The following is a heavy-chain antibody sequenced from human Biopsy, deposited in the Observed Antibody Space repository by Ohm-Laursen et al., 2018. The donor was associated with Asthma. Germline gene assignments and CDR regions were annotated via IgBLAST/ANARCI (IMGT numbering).Heavy chain of an antibody. CDR2: IITVFGTT. CDR1: GGTSSNFA. V-gene: IGHV1-69*01. Sequence: SSVKVSCKAPGGTSSNFAIGWVRQAPGQGLEWLGGIITVFGTTNYAQRFQGRVTITADESTSTAYMEVTSLRSEDTAIYYCARCQVGYSSGWSLLLKKIYYSGMDVWGQGTAVTVSS. D-gene: IGHD6-19*01. J-gene: IGHJ6*02. CDR3: ARCQVGYSSGWSLLLKKIYYSGMDV.